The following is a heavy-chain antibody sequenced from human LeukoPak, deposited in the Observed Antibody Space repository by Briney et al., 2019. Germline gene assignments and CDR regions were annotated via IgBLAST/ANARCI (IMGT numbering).Heavy chain of an antibody. J-gene: IGHJ4*02. Sequence: PGGSMRLSCAASGFTFSSYWMSWVRQAPGKGLEWVANIKHGGSEKYFVDSVKGGFTISRDNAKNSLYLQMNSLRAEDTGVYYCARGEYQVPGDYWGQGTLVTVSS. CDR3: ARGEYQVPGDY. CDR2: IKHGGSEK. CDR1: GFTFSSYW. D-gene: IGHD2-2*01. V-gene: IGHV3-7*03.